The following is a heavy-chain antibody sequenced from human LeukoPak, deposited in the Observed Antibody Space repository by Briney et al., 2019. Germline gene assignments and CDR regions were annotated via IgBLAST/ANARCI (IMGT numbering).Heavy chain of an antibody. J-gene: IGHJ4*02. Sequence: SGPGLVKPSQTLSLTCAISGDSVSSHSAAWNWIRQSPSRGLEWLGRTYYRSKWYNDYAVSVKSRITINPDTSKNQFSLKLSSVTAADTAVYYCAGVERYCSSTSCYYGDYWGQGTLVTVSS. V-gene: IGHV6-1*01. CDR2: TYYRSKWYN. CDR3: AGVERYCSSTSCYYGDY. D-gene: IGHD2-2*01. CDR1: GDSVSSHSAA.